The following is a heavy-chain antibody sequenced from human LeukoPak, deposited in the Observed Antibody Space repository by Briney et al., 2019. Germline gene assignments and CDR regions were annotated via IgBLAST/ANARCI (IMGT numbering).Heavy chain of an antibody. D-gene: IGHD3-10*01. CDR1: GGTFSSYA. Sequence: SVKVSCKASGGTFSSYAISWVRQAPGQGLEWMGGIIPIFGTANYAQKFQGRVTITADESTGTAYMELSSLRSEDTAVYYCARVGERFAGLYNWFDPWGQGTLVTVSS. CDR3: ARVGERFAGLYNWFDP. V-gene: IGHV1-69*01. J-gene: IGHJ5*02. CDR2: IIPIFGTA.